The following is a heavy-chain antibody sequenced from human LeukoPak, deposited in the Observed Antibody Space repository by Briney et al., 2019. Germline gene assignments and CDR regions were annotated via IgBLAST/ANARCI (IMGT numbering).Heavy chain of an antibody. J-gene: IGHJ4*02. CDR2: INHSGST. CDR1: GGSFSGYY. Sequence: SETLSLTCAVYGGSFSGYYWSWIRQPPEKGLEWIGEINHSGSTNYNPSLKSRVTISVDTSKNQFSLKLSSVTAADTAVYYCARLAGTYDDYWGQGTLVTVSS. V-gene: IGHV4-34*01. CDR3: ARLAGTYDDY. D-gene: IGHD6-13*01.